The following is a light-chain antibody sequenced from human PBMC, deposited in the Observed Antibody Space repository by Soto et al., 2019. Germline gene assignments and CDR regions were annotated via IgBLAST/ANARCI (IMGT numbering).Light chain of an antibody. J-gene: IGKJ2*01. CDR1: QSIAGY. CDR2: AAS. Sequence: DIQMTQSPSSLSASVGDRVTITCRASQSIAGYLNWYQQKSGKAPSLLICAASTLQGGVPSRFSGSQSGTDFSLAISSVQPEDFATYFCQQSYSAPYTFGRGTKLEIK. CDR3: QQSYSAPYT. V-gene: IGKV1-39*01.